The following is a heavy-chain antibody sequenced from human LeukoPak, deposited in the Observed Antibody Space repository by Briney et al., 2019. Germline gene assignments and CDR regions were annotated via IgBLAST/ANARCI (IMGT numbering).Heavy chain of an antibody. J-gene: IGHJ4*02. CDR1: GFTVSSNY. D-gene: IGHD5-12*01. V-gene: IGHV3-53*01. Sequence: GGSLRLSCAASGFTVSSNYMSWVRQAPGKGLEWVSVIYSGGSTYYANSVKGRFTISRDYSKNTLYLQMNSLRAEDTAVYYCARASSGYVWYYWGQGTLVTVSS. CDR3: ARASSGYVWYY. CDR2: IYSGGST.